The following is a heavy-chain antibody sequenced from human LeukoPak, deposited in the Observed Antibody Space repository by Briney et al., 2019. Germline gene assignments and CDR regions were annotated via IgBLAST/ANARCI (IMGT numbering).Heavy chain of an antibody. CDR2: ISGSGGST. J-gene: IGHJ6*02. CDR1: GFTFSSYA. V-gene: IGHV3-23*01. Sequence: GGSLRLSCAASGFTFSSYAMSWVRQAPGKGLEWVSGISGSGGSTYYEDSVKGRFTISRDNSKNTLYLQMNSLRAEGTAVYYCGALKTGTTNRYYYYYGMDVWGQGTTVTVSS. CDR3: GALKTGTTNRYYYYYGMDV. D-gene: IGHD1-7*01.